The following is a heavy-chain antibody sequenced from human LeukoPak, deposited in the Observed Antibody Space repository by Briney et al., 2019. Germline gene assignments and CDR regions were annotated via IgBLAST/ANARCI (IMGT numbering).Heavy chain of an antibody. Sequence: SETLSLTCTVSGGPISSYYWSWIRQPAGQGLEWIGRIYSSGSTSYNPSIKSRVTMSIDTSKNQFSLRLSSVTAADAAMYYCASVSRGYYIDYWGQGTLVTVSS. J-gene: IGHJ4*02. CDR3: ASVSRGYYIDY. V-gene: IGHV4-4*07. CDR1: GGPISSYY. CDR2: IYSSGST. D-gene: IGHD3-22*01.